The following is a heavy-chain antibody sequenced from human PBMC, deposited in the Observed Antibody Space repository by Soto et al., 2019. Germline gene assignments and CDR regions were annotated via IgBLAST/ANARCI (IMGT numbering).Heavy chain of an antibody. CDR1: AGSVSSGRYY. V-gene: IGHV4-61*01. D-gene: IGHD3-10*01. CDR2: IFFTATT. J-gene: IGHJ1*01. Sequence: SETLSLTCTVSAGSVSSGRYYWSWIRQTPGKGLQWIANIFFTATTNYNPSLQSRVTLSVDSAKNQFSLNLTSVTAADTATYFCASSITMVRGVRFAQHWGQGTLVTVSS. CDR3: ASSITMVRGVRFAQH.